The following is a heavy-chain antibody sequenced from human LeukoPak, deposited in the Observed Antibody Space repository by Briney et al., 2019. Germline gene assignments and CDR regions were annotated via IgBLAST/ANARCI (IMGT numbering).Heavy chain of an antibody. D-gene: IGHD2-2*01. J-gene: IGHJ4*02. CDR1: GYTFTSYY. Sequence: GASVKVSCKASGYTFTSYYMHWVRQAPGQGLEWMEIINPSGGSTSYAQKFQGRVTMTRDTSTSTVYMELSSLRSEDTAVYYCANHLACGSTSCPPFDDWGQGTLVTVSS. CDR2: INPSGGST. V-gene: IGHV1-46*01. CDR3: ANHLACGSTSCPPFDD.